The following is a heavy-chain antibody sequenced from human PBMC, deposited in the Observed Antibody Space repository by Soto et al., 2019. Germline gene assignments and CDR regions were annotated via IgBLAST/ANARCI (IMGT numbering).Heavy chain of an antibody. CDR3: ARGGYSSGWNNYFDS. J-gene: IGHJ4*02. Sequence: SETLSLTCTVSGGSISGYHWSWIRQPPGKGLEWIGYIYYSGSTNYNPSLKRRVTISADTSKNQFSLKLTSVTAADTAVYYCARGGYSSGWNNYFDSWGQGTLVTVSS. CDR2: IYYSGST. V-gene: IGHV4-59*01. D-gene: IGHD6-19*01. CDR1: GGSISGYH.